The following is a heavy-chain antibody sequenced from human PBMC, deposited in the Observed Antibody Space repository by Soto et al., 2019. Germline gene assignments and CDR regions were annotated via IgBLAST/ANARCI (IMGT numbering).Heavy chain of an antibody. V-gene: IGHV3-11*06. J-gene: IGHJ3*02. Sequence: GGSLRLSCAASGFTFSDYYMSWIRQAPGKGLEWVSYISSSSSYTNYADSVKGRFTISRDNAKNSLYLQMNSLRAEDTAVYYCARNPYSSGWSTAFDIWGKGKMVTV. CDR3: ARNPYSSGWSTAFDI. CDR1: GFTFSDYY. CDR2: ISSSSSYT. D-gene: IGHD6-19*01.